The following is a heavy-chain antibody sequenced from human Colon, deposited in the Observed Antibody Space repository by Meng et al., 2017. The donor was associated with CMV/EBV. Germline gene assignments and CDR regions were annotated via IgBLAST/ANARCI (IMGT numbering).Heavy chain of an antibody. V-gene: IGHV1-69*05. Sequence: SVKVSCKASGGTLSSHGFSWVRQAPGQGLEWMGGIIPMFGTANYAQTFRGRVTITTDDSTSTAYMELRTLRSEDTAVYYCARAKYCSSNSCSGFDIWGQGTMVTVSS. D-gene: IGHD2-2*01. CDR1: GGTLSSHG. CDR3: ARAKYCSSNSCSGFDI. CDR2: IIPMFGTA. J-gene: IGHJ3*02.